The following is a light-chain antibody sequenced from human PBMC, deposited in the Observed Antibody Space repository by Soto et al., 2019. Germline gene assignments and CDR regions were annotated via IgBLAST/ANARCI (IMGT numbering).Light chain of an antibody. V-gene: IGKV1-39*01. CDR3: QQSYTTPLT. CDR1: HRIRTS. CDR2: AAS. J-gene: IGKJ1*01. Sequence: DIQMTQCRSSLSASIWYRFTVTCLAIHRIRTSLNWYQHKPGKAPKLLIYAASSLESGVPSRFSGSGSGTDFSLSISSLQPEDFATYYCQQSYTTPLTFGQGTKVDI.